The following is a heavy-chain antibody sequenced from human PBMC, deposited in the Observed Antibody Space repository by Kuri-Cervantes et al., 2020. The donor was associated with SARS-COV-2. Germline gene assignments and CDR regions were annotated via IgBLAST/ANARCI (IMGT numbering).Heavy chain of an antibody. CDR1: GGSISSYY. J-gene: IGHJ4*02. CDR3: ASLGPGRLRYPND. CDR2: IYYSGST. Sequence: SETLSLTCTVSGGSISSYYWSWIRQPPGKGLEWIGYIYYSGSTNYNPSLKSRVTISVDTSKNQFSLKLSSVTAADTAVYYCASLGPGRLRYPNDWGQGTLVTVSS. D-gene: IGHD3-9*01. V-gene: IGHV4-59*01.